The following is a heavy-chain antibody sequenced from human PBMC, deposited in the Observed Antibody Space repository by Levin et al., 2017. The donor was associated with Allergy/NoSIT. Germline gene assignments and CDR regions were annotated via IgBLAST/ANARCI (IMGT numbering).Heavy chain of an antibody. CDR1: GFIFSSHW. V-gene: IGHV3-7*01. J-gene: IGHJ3*02. D-gene: IGHD1-1*01. CDR3: ARFYSWTFDI. Sequence: GESLKISCAASGFIFSSHWMTWVRQAPGKGLEWVANINQDGSAKYYVDSMKGRFTISRDNAKNSLYLQMNSLRAEDTAVYYYARFYSWTFDIWGQGTMVTVSS. CDR2: INQDGSAK.